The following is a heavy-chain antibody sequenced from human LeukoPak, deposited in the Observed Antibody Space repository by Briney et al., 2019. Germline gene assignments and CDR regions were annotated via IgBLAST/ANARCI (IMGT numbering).Heavy chain of an antibody. CDR2: IYTSGST. CDR1: GGSFSSGCYY. V-gene: IGHV4-61*02. J-gene: IGHJ4*02. CDR3: ARIFDDILTGYHYYFDY. Sequence: PSQTLSLTCTVSGGSFSSGCYYWSWIRQPAGKGLEWIGRIYTSGSTNRNPSLKSRVTISVDKSKNQFSLKLSSVTAADTAVYYCARIFDDILTGYHYYFDYWGQGTLVTVSS. D-gene: IGHD3-9*01.